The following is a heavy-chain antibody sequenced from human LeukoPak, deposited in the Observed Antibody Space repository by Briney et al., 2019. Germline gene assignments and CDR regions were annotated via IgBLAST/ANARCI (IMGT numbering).Heavy chain of an antibody. D-gene: IGHD1-26*01. CDR3: ARRGSNYEFDS. V-gene: IGHV5-51*01. Sequence: GASLQISCKGSGYSFTTYWIAWVRQMPGKGLEWMGTIYPGDSDTRYSPSFEGQVTISADKSINTAYLQWSSLKASDTAMYYCARRGSNYEFDSWGQGTLVTVSS. J-gene: IGHJ4*02. CDR2: IYPGDSDT. CDR1: GYSFTTYW.